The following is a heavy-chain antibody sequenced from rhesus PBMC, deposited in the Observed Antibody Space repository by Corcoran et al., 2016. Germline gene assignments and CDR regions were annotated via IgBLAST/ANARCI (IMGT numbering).Heavy chain of an antibody. CDR3: ARDENNRCDV. CDR1: GASISSHY. Sequence: QGQLQESGPGLVKPSETLPLTCAVSGASISSHYWTWIRQPPGKELEWIGYISGGRGGTKYKSSVKGRVTMSPDTSKNQLSRKLTSGTAADTAVYYCARDENNRCDVWGAGVLVTVSS. CDR2: ISGGRGGT. J-gene: IGHJ5-1*01. V-gene: IGHV4-147*01.